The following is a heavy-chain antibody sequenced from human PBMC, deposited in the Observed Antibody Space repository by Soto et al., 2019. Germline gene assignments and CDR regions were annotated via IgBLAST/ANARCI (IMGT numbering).Heavy chain of an antibody. Sequence: QVTLKESGPVLVKPTETLTLTCTVSGFSLSNARMGVSWIRQPPGKALEWLAHIFSNDEKSYSTSLKSRLTISKDTSKSQVVLTMTNMDPVGTATYYCARIATAVWYFDLWGRGTLVTVSS. CDR3: ARIATAVWYFDL. D-gene: IGHD6-19*01. V-gene: IGHV2-26*01. CDR2: IFSNDEK. J-gene: IGHJ2*01. CDR1: GFSLSNARMG.